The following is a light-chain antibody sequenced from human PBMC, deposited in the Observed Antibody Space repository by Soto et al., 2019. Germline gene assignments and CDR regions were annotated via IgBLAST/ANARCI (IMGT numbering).Light chain of an antibody. Sequence: QSVLTQPPSASGTPGQRVTISCSGSSSNIGGNTVNWYQKVPGAAPKLIIFSNSQQPSGVPDRYSGSKSGTSASLAIGGLQSEDEADYYCSTWDDSLNGPLFGGGTKLTVL. V-gene: IGLV1-44*01. CDR1: SSNIGGNT. CDR3: STWDDSLNGPL. CDR2: SNS. J-gene: IGLJ2*01.